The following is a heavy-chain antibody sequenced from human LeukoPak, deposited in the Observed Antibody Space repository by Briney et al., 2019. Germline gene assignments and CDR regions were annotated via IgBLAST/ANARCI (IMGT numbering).Heavy chain of an antibody. CDR3: ARDGSTNPIGFGTSLDY. V-gene: IGHV3-48*01. J-gene: IGHJ4*02. CDR1: GFTFSSYS. D-gene: IGHD1-1*01. CDR2: ISSSSSTI. Sequence: PGGSLRLSCAASGFTFSSYSMNWVRQAPGKGLEWVSYISSSSSTIYYADSVKGRFTISRDNAKNSLYLQMNSLRAEDTAVYYCARDGSTNPIGFGTSLDYWGQGTLVTVSS.